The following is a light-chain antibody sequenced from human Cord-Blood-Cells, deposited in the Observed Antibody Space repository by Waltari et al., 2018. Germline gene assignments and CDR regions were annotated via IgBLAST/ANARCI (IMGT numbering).Light chain of an antibody. V-gene: IGLV1-47*01. CDR2: RNN. CDR1: SSNIGSNY. CDR3: AAWDDSLSGWV. J-gene: IGLJ3*02. Sequence: QSVLTQPPSASGTPGQRGTTSCSGSSSNIGSNYVYWYHQLPGTAPKLLIYRNNQRPSGVPDRFSGSKSGTSASLAISGLRSEDEADYYCAAWDDSLSGWVFGGGTKLTVL.